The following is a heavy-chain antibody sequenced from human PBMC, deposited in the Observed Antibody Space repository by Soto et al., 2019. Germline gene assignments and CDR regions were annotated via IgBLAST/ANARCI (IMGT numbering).Heavy chain of an antibody. J-gene: IGHJ4*02. CDR1: GYTFSNYD. D-gene: IGHD6-19*01. V-gene: IGHV1-18*04. CDR2: ISTNNGNT. Sequence: QVQLVQSGAEVKKPGASVKVSCKASGYTFSNYDISWVRQAPGQGLEWMGWISTNNGNTDHAQKLQGRVTMPTDTSTTTAYMELRSLRADDTAVYYCGRVTIAVAGWAFDYWGQGTLVTVSS. CDR3: GRVTIAVAGWAFDY.